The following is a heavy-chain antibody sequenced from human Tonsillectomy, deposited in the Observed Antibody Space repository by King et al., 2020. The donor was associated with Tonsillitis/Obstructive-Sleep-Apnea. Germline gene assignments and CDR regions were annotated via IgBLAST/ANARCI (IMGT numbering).Heavy chain of an antibody. CDR3: ARVEYSSGAHKFDY. Sequence: VQLLDSGGGFVQSGGSLRLSCAASGFPFSSYAMTWVRQAPGKGLEWVSCISDSGDYTYYADSVRGRFTISRDNSRNTLDLQMSSLRADDTAVYYCARVEYSSGAHKFDYWGQGTLVTVSS. D-gene: IGHD2-15*01. V-gene: IGHV3-23*01. CDR2: ISDSGDYT. CDR1: GFPFSSYA. J-gene: IGHJ4*02.